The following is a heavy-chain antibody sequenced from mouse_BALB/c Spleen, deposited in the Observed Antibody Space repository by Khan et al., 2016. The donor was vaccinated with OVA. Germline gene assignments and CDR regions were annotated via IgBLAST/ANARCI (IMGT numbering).Heavy chain of an antibody. V-gene: IGHV1-9*01. D-gene: IGHD1-1*01. CDR3: ARENYYGSSSWFGY. CDR2: ILPGSGRN. J-gene: IGHJ3*01. CDR1: GYTFSSYW. Sequence: QVQLQQSGAELMKPGASVKISCKATGYTFSSYWIEWVKQRPGHGLEWIGEILPGSGRNNYNEKFKGKATFTADTSSNTASMQLSNLTSDDSAVYYCARENYYGSSSWFGYWGQGTLVTVSA.